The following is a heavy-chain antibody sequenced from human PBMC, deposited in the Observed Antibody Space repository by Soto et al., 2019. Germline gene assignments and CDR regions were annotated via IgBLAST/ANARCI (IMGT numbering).Heavy chain of an antibody. CDR3: ARDEGGSYTPGGNGLDV. J-gene: IGHJ6*02. D-gene: IGHD1-26*01. CDR1: GFTFSSYT. V-gene: IGHV3-21*01. CDR2: ISSSSSDI. Sequence: EVQLVESGGGLVKPGGSLRLSCAASGFTFSSYTMNWVRQAPGKGLEWVSSISSSSSDIYYADSVKGRFTISRDNAKNSLYLQMNSLRVEDMAVYYCARDEGGSYTPGGNGLDVWGQGTTVTVSS.